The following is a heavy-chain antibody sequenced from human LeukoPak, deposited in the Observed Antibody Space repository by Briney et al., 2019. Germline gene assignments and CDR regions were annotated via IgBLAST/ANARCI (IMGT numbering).Heavy chain of an antibody. CDR1: GGSINSYY. Sequence: SETLSLTCTVSGGSINSYYGSWIRQPPGRGLEWIAYIYYSGSTDYNPSLKSRVTISVDTSKNQFSLKLSSVTAADTAVYYCARDSEGYWFDPWGQGTLVTVSS. J-gene: IGHJ5*02. CDR2: IYYSGST. CDR3: ARDSEGYWFDP. V-gene: IGHV4-59*12. D-gene: IGHD6-19*01.